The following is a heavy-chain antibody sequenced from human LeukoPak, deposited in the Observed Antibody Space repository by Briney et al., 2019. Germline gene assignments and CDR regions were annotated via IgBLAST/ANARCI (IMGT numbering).Heavy chain of an antibody. J-gene: IGHJ4*02. Sequence: GASVKVSCMASGYPFTNFYVHWVRLAPGQGLEWLGWTHPVSGDTIYAQKFQGRVTMTRDTSISTAYMELTSLTSDDTAVYYCARMTHTLGATYSHFDYWGQGTLVTVSS. V-gene: IGHV1-2*02. CDR2: THPVSGDT. CDR3: ARMTHTLGATYSHFDY. D-gene: IGHD3-16*01. CDR1: GYPFTNFY.